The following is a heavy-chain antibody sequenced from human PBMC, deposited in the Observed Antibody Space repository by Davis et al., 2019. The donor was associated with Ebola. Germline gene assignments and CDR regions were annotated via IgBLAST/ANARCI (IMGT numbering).Heavy chain of an antibody. J-gene: IGHJ4*02. CDR2: ISTSGTTV. D-gene: IGHD3-3*01. CDR1: GFTFRSYE. V-gene: IGHV3-48*03. Sequence: GESLKISCAASGFTFRSYEMNWVRQAPGKGLEWLSYISTSGTTVYYADSVKGRFTISRDKAKNTLYLRMTSLGAEDTAVYYCTRGPLVWSAYYGEVDYWGQGTLVSVSS. CDR3: TRGPLVWSAYYGEVDY.